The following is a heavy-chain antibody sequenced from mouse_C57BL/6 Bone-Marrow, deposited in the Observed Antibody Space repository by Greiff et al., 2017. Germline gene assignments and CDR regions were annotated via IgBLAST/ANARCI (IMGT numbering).Heavy chain of an antibody. CDR2: IYPGSGST. J-gene: IGHJ1*03. CDR1: GYTFTSYW. V-gene: IGHV1-55*01. CDR3: ARPYYSNFWYFDD. Sequence: QVQLQQPGAELVKPGASVKMSCKASGYTFTSYWITWVKQRPGQGLEWIGDIYPGSGSTNYNEKFKSKATLTVDTSTSTAYMQLSSLTSEDSAVYYCARPYYSNFWYFDDWGTGTTVTVSS. D-gene: IGHD2-5*01.